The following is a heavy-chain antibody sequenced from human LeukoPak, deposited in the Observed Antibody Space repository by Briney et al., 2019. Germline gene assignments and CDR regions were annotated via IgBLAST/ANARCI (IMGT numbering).Heavy chain of an antibody. V-gene: IGHV3-30*04. CDR2: ISYDGSNK. D-gene: IGHD3-22*01. Sequence: GGSLRLSCAASGFTFSSYAMHWVRQAPGKGLEWVAGISYDGSNKYYAGSVKGRFTISRDNSKNTLYLQMNSLRAEDTAVYYCARDLHYYDSSGYYPDYWGQGTLVTVSS. CDR1: GFTFSSYA. CDR3: ARDLHYYDSSGYYPDY. J-gene: IGHJ4*02.